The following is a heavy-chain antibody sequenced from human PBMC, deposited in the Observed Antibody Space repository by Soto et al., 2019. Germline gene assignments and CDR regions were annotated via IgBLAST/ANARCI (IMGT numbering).Heavy chain of an antibody. J-gene: IGHJ4*02. Sequence: EVQLVESGGGLVQPGGSLRLSCVVSGLTFSNYWMSWVRQAPGKGLEWVANINQDGSESYYVDSVKGRFTISRDNAKNSLYLQMTSLRAEDTAVYYCARPARECSSPSCANWGQGTLVTVSS. V-gene: IGHV3-7*01. CDR3: ARPARECSSPSCAN. CDR1: GLTFSNYW. CDR2: INQDGSES. D-gene: IGHD2-2*01.